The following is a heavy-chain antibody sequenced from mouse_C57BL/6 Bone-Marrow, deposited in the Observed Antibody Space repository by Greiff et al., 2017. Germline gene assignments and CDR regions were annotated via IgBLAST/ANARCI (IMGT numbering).Heavy chain of an antibody. CDR1: GYTFTSYW. V-gene: IGHV1-50*01. CDR2: IDPSDSYT. CDR3: ARGPYDYDVAWFAY. D-gene: IGHD2-4*01. Sequence: VQLQQPGAELVKPGASVKLSCKASGYTFTSYWMQWVKQRPGQGLEWIGEIDPSDSYTNYNQKFKGKATLTVDTSSSTAYMQLSSLTSEDSAVYYCARGPYDYDVAWFAYWGQGTLVTVSA. J-gene: IGHJ3*01.